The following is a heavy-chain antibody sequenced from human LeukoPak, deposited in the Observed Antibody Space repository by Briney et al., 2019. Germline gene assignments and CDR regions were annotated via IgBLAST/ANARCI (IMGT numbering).Heavy chain of an antibody. J-gene: IGHJ3*02. V-gene: IGHV4-30-2*01. CDR1: GGSISSGGYS. Sequence: PSQTLSLTCAVSGGSISSGGYSWSWLRQPPGKGLEWIGYIYHSGCNYYNPSLKSRVTISVDRSKNQFSLKLSSVTAADTAVYDWARGSGGYYDSSGYLSAAFDIWGQGTMVTVSS. D-gene: IGHD3-22*01. CDR3: ARGSGGYYDSSGYLSAAFDI. CDR2: IYHSGCN.